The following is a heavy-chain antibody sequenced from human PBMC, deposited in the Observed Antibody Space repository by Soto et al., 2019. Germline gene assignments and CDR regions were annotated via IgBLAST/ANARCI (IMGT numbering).Heavy chain of an antibody. Sequence: PGGSLRLSCAASGFTFSDYYMSWIRQSPGEGLEWIAYIGGSGYTKYADSVKGRFTISRDNAKNSLYLQMNSLRREDTAVYYCAGGSGWYIHQWGQGTLVTVSS. V-gene: IGHV3-11*06. CDR3: AGGSGWYIHQ. CDR1: GFTFSDYY. J-gene: IGHJ1*01. D-gene: IGHD6-19*01. CDR2: IGGSGYT.